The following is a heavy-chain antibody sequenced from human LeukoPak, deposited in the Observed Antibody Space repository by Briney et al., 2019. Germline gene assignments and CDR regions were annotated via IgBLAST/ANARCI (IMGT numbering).Heavy chain of an antibody. Sequence: ASVKVSCKASGYTFTTYYMHWVRQAPGQGLEWMGIINPSGGSASYAQKFQGRVTMTRDMSTSTVYMELSSLRSEDTAVYYCARGPNYYDDTQHNWFDPWGQGTLVTVSS. V-gene: IGHV1-46*01. D-gene: IGHD3-22*01. CDR2: INPSGGSA. J-gene: IGHJ5*02. CDR3: ARGPNYYDDTQHNWFDP. CDR1: GYTFTTYY.